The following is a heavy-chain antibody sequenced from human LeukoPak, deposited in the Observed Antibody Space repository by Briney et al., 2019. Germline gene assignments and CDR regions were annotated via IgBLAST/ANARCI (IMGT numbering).Heavy chain of an antibody. D-gene: IGHD2-15*01. CDR1: GGSFSGYY. CDR2: INHSGST. Sequence: SETLSLTCAVYGGSFSGYYWSWIRQPPGKGLEWIGEINHSGSTNYNPSLKSRVTISVDTSKNQFSLKLSSVTAADTAVYYCARLGGGRGRAFDIWGQGTMVTVSS. CDR3: ARLGGGRGRAFDI. J-gene: IGHJ3*02. V-gene: IGHV4-34*01.